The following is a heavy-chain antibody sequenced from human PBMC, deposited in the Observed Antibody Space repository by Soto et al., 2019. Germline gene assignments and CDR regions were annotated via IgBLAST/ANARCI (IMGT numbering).Heavy chain of an antibody. Sequence: GSLRLSCAASVFTVSSNYMSWVRQAPGKGLEWVSVIYSGGSTYYADSVKGRFTISRDNSKNTRYLQMNSLRAEDTAVYYCAREGGSYYDFWSGYLKTKTSYYYYGMDVWGQGTTVTVS. D-gene: IGHD3-3*01. V-gene: IGHV3-53*01. CDR3: AREGGSYYDFWSGYLKTKTSYYYYGMDV. CDR2: IYSGGST. J-gene: IGHJ6*02. CDR1: VFTVSSNY.